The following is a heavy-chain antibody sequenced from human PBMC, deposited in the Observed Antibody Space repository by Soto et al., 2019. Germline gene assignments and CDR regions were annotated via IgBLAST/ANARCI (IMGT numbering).Heavy chain of an antibody. J-gene: IGHJ6*03. V-gene: IGHV3-64*01. D-gene: IGHD6-6*01. CDR1: GSTLSGYA. Sequence: EVQLAESGGGLAQPGGSLRLSCAASGSTLSGYAMDWVRQAPGKGLEYVSGISSNGVGTYYANSVRGRFTISRDNSKNTVYLQMGSLRPEDMAVYYCARRARPDFYYMDVWGKGTTVTVSS. CDR2: ISSNGVGT. CDR3: ARRARPDFYYMDV.